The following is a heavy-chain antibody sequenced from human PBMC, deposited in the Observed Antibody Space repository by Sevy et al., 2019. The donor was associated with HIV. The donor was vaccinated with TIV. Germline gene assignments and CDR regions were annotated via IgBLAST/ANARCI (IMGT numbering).Heavy chain of an antibody. CDR2: VSRAGTT. V-gene: IGHV4-34*10. CDR1: AGSFNNDY. Sequence: SETLSLTCAVYAGSFNNDYWTWIRQPPGKGLEWIGEVSRAGTTKYNPSLQSRTTMSLDTSTNQFSLKLTSVTAADTAMYYCARSVPSVLTGPVGLFFQVYSGWFDPWGQGIMVTVSS. D-gene: IGHD2-21*01. J-gene: IGHJ5*02. CDR3: ARSVPSVLTGPVGLFFQVYSGWFDP.